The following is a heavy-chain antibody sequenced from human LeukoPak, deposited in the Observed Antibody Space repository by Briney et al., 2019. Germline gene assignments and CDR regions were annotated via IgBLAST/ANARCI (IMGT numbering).Heavy chain of an antibody. J-gene: IGHJ4*02. CDR3: ARGKYGDWFFDY. D-gene: IGHD4-17*01. V-gene: IGHV1-46*01. CDR2: INPSAGNT. Sequence: GASVKVSCKASGYTLISYYMYWVRQAPGHGLEWMGFINPSAGNTAYAQKFRGRVTISRDTSTSTVYMDLTSLRSDDTAVYYCARGKYGDWFFDYWGQGTLVTVSS. CDR1: GYTLISYY.